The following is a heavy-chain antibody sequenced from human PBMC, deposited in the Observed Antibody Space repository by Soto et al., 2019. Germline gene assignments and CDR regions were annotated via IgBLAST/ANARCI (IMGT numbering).Heavy chain of an antibody. CDR3: VHTYADHAGYYFDF. J-gene: IGHJ4*02. Sequence: SGPTLVNPTQTLTLTCSTSGFSLIDSGVAVGWIRQPPGKALDWLALVYWDDDKRYSPSLRTRLTITRDTSKNQVVLTMTNIDPVDTATYYCVHTYADHAGYYFDFWGQGTLVTGSS. V-gene: IGHV2-5*02. CDR1: GFSLIDSGVA. CDR2: VYWDDDK.